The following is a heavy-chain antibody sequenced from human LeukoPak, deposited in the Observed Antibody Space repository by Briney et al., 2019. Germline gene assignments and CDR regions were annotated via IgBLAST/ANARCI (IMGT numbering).Heavy chain of an antibody. CDR2: IYYSGST. J-gene: IGHJ4*02. Sequence: PSETLSLTCTVSSGSISSYYWSWVRQPPGKGLEWSGSIYYSGSTYYNPSLKSRVTISVDTSKNQFSLKLSSVTAADTAVYYCAGQQLVLELPDYWGQGTLVTVSS. CDR1: SGSISSYY. D-gene: IGHD6-13*01. CDR3: AGQQLVLELPDY. V-gene: IGHV4-59*04.